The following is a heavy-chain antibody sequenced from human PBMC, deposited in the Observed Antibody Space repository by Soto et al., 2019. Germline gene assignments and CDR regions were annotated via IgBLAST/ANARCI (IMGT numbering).Heavy chain of an antibody. CDR1: GFTFSSYS. J-gene: IGHJ6*03. CDR2: ISSSSSYI. Sequence: EVQLVESGGGLVKPGGSLRLSCAASGFTFSSYSMNWVRQAPGKGLEWASSISSSSSYIYYADSVKGRFTISRDNAKNSLYLQMNSLRAEDTAVYYCARKAGGDYKYYYYMDVWGKGTTVTVSS. CDR3: ARKAGGDYKYYYYMDV. V-gene: IGHV3-21*01. D-gene: IGHD4-17*01.